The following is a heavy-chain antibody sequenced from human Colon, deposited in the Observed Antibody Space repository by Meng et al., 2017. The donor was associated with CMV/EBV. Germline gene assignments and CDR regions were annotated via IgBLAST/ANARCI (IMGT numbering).Heavy chain of an antibody. D-gene: IGHD4-11*01. CDR2: ISTSGYT. Sequence: SCAASEYSFPTYVMSWVRQSAERGLEWVATISTSGYTNYADSVKGRFIISRDNINASLDLQMGSLRVEDTAIYYCTRGSKWQGSSFDYWGQGVLVTVSS. J-gene: IGHJ4*02. CDR3: TRGSKWQGSSFDY. V-gene: IGHV3-48*03. CDR1: EYSFPTYV.